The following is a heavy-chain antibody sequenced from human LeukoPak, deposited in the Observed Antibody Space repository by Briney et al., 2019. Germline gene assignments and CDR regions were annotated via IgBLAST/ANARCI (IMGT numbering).Heavy chain of an antibody. V-gene: IGHV3-21*01. D-gene: IGHD5-12*01. CDR2: ISSSSSYI. CDR3: ASARSFNIVGV. J-gene: IGHJ6*04. Sequence: GGSLRLSCAASGFTFSSYSMNWVRQAPGKGLEWVSSISSSSSYIYYADSVKGRFTISRDNAKNSLYLQMNSLRAEDTAVYYCASARSFNIVGVWGKGTTVTVSS. CDR1: GFTFSSYS.